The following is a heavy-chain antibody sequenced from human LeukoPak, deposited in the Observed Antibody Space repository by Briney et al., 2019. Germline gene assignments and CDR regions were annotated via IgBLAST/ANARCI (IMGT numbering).Heavy chain of an antibody. D-gene: IGHD2-15*01. V-gene: IGHV1-2*02. CDR3: ARVRGYCSGGSCYFRAEYFQH. CDR2: INPNSGGT. J-gene: IGHJ1*01. Sequence: ASVKVSCKASGYTFSDYYTHWVRQAPGQGLEWMGWINPNSGGTRYAQQFQGRVTMTRDTSIGTVYMELSTLRSDDPAVYYCARVRGYCSGGSCYFRAEYFQHWGQGTLVTVSS. CDR1: GYTFSDYY.